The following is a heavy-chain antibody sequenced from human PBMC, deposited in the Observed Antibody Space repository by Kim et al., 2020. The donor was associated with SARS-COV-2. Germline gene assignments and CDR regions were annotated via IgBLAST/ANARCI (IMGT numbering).Heavy chain of an antibody. CDR2: ISSSCSTI. V-gene: IGHV3-11*01. J-gene: IGHJ6*02. CDR3: ARDILGAAASSYYGMDV. CDR1: GFTFSDYY. D-gene: IGHD6-13*01. Sequence: GGSLRLSCAASGFTFSDYYMSWIRQAPGKGLEWVSYISSSCSTIYYADSVKGRFTISRDNAKNSLYLQMNSLRDEDTAVYYCARDILGAAASSYYGMDVWGQGTTVTVSS.